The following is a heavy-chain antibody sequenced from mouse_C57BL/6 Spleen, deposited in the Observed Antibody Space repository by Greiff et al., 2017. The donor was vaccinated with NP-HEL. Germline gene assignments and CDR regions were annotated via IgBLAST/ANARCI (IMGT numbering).Heavy chain of an antibody. D-gene: IGHD1-1*01. CDR2: ISDGGSYT. CDR1: GFTFSSYA. CDR3: ARRGSSYGAMDY. Sequence: EVQGVESGGGLVKPGGSLKLSCAASGFTFSSYAMSWVRQTPEKRLEWVATISDGGSYTYYPANVKGRLTISRDNAKSNLYLQMSHLKSEDTAMDYCARRGSSYGAMDYWGKGTSVTVSS. V-gene: IGHV5-4*03. J-gene: IGHJ4*01.